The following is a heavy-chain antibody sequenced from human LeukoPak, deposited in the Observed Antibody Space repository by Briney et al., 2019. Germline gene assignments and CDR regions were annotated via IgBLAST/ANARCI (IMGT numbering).Heavy chain of an antibody. D-gene: IGHD5-18*01. CDR3: ATPWIQLWPIKGFFDY. Sequence: PGGSLRLSCAASGFTFSSYAMSWVRQAPGKGLEWVSAISGSGGSTCYADSVKGRFTISRDNSKNTLYLQMNSLRAEDTAVYYCATPWIQLWPIKGFFDYWGEGTLVTASS. CDR2: ISGSGGST. V-gene: IGHV3-23*01. CDR1: GFTFSSYA. J-gene: IGHJ4*02.